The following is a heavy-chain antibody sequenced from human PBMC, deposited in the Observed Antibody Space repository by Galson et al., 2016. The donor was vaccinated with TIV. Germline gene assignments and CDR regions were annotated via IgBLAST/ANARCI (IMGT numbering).Heavy chain of an antibody. V-gene: IGHV3-30*02. CDR3: ARKDQPILVVGPAGGAFDV. CDR1: GFTFSNYD. CDR2: IRFDGDTR. D-gene: IGHD2-15*01. Sequence: SLRLSCAASGFTFSNYDIHWVRQAPGKGLEWVAIIRFDGDTRYYADSVKGRFSISRDNSKNTMYLQMNSLRAEDTALYYCARKDQPILVVGPAGGAFDVWGQGTMVTVSS. J-gene: IGHJ3*01.